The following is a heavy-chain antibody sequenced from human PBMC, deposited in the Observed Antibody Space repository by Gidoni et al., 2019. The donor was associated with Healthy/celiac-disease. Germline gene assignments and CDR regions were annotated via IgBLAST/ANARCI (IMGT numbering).Heavy chain of an antibody. J-gene: IGHJ3*01. CDR2: IGASRGTI. D-gene: IGHD4-17*01. CDR1: GCTFSAYA. Sequence: EVPLLESGGGLAHRGGSRRLSCAASGCTFSAYAMTWVRQAPGKGLEWVSLIGASRGTIFYADSVKGRFSTSTDNSKNTLFLQIHSLRVEDTAVYYCAKSNGDYYPAPFDVWGPGTLVTVSS. V-gene: IGHV3-23*01. CDR3: AKSNGDYYPAPFDV.